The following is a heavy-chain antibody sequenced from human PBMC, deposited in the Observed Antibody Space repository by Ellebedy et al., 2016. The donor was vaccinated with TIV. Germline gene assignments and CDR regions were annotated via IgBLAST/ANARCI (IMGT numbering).Heavy chain of an antibody. Sequence: MPSETLSLTCTVSGGSISSYYWSWIRQPPGKGLEWIGYIYYSGSTNYNPSLKSRVTISVDTSKNQFSLKLSSVTAADTAVYYCAREDSSGYYTFDYWGQGTLVTVSS. CDR2: IYYSGST. CDR3: AREDSSGYYTFDY. CDR1: GGSISSYY. V-gene: IGHV4-59*01. J-gene: IGHJ4*02. D-gene: IGHD3-22*01.